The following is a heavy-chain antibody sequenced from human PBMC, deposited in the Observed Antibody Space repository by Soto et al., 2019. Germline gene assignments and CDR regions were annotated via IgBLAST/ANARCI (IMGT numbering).Heavy chain of an antibody. Sequence: PGESLKISCKGSGYSFTNYWISWVRQMPGKGLEWMGRTDPSDSYTNYSPSFQGHVTMSADKSISTAYLQWSSLKASDTAMYYCGRVRVDKAEGWFDPWGQGTLVTVSS. D-gene: IGHD5-18*01. V-gene: IGHV5-10-1*01. CDR2: TDPSDSYT. J-gene: IGHJ5*02. CDR3: GRVRVDKAEGWFDP. CDR1: GYSFTNYW.